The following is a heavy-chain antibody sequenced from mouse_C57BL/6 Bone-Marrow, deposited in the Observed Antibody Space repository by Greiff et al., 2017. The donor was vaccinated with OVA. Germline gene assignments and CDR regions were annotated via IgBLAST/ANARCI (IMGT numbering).Heavy chain of an antibody. CDR3: AREGFDVNYEGFAY. V-gene: IGHV5-6*01. Sequence: EVQGVESGGDLVKPGGSLKLSCAATGFTFSSYGMSWVRQTPDKRLEWVATISSGGSYTYYPDSVKGRLTISRDNAKNTLYLQMSRLKSEYTAMYYCAREGFDVNYEGFAYWGQGTLSAVSA. CDR2: ISSGGSYT. CDR1: GFTFSSYG. J-gene: IGHJ3*01. D-gene: IGHD2-1*01.